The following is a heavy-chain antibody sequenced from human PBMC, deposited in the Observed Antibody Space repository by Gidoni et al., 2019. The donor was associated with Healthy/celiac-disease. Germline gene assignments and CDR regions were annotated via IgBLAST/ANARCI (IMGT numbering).Heavy chain of an antibody. V-gene: IGHV3-15*01. CDR3: TTRASKGGY. J-gene: IGHJ4*02. Sequence: EVQLVESGGGLVKPGGSLRLSCPASGFTFSNAWMRWVRQSPGKGLEWVSRIKSKTDGGTTGYAEPVKGRFTISRDDSKNTLYLKMNSLKTEDTAVYYCTTRASKGGYGGQGTLVTVSS. D-gene: IGHD4-4*01. CDR1: GFTFSNAW. CDR2: IKSKTDGGTT.